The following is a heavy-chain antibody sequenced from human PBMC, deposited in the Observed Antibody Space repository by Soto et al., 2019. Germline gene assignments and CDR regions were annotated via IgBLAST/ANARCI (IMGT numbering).Heavy chain of an antibody. CDR3: ARDRGAFWSGCPLGYGLAV. CDR1: GFTFRNYA. Sequence: EVQLLESGGGLVQPGGSLRLSCAASGFTFRNYAMTWVRQAPGKGLEWVSGICGSDNTTHYADSVQGRFTISRDIPKNTVFLQRNSLRTGYTAVYYCARDRGAFWSGCPLGYGLAVWGQGTTVTVSS. D-gene: IGHD3-3*01. V-gene: IGHV3-23*01. J-gene: IGHJ6*02. CDR2: ICGSDNTT.